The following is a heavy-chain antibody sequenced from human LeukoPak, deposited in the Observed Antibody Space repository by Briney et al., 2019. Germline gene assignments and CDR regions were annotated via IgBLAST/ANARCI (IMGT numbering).Heavy chain of an antibody. V-gene: IGHV2-5*02. Sequence: SGPTLFQPTHPLTLTCSLSGVSLSTSGVGGGWIRQPPGKALEWLALIYWDDDSRYSPSLKSRLTIAKDTSKNQVVLTLTNMDSVDTATYYCAHSQVFSYGSFHDAYDIWGLGMLVTVSS. D-gene: IGHD5-18*01. CDR3: AHSQVFSYGSFHDAYDI. CDR2: IYWDDDS. J-gene: IGHJ3*02. CDR1: GVSLSTSGVG.